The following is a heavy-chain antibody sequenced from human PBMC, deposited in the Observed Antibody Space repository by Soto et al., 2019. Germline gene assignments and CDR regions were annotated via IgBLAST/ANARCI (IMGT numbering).Heavy chain of an antibody. CDR2: INTDGGSS. CDR3: ARESGYCSRTSCYRRAFDT. V-gene: IGHV3-74*01. CDR1: GFTFSGHW. J-gene: IGHJ3*02. Sequence: EVQLVESGGDLVQPGGSLRLSCAASGFTFSGHWMHWVRQVPGKGLEWVSRINTDGGSSDYADSVKGRFTISRDNAKNTLYPQTNCLRAEDTAVYYCARESGYCSRTSCYRRAFDTWGQGTTVTVSS. D-gene: IGHD2-2*01.